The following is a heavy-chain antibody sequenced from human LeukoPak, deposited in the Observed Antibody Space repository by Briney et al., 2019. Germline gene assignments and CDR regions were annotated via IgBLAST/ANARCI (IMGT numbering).Heavy chain of an antibody. J-gene: IGHJ4*02. Sequence: PGWSLRLSCAASGFTFSSYAMSWVRQAPGKGLEWVSAISGSRGSTYYADSVKCRVTISRDNSKNTRYLQMNSLRPHDTAVYYRPNDPPSYHGSGDPDYRRQRPLVTVSS. V-gene: IGHV3-23*01. CDR1: GFTFSSYA. CDR2: ISGSRGST. CDR3: PNDPPSYHGSGDPDY. D-gene: IGHD3-10*01.